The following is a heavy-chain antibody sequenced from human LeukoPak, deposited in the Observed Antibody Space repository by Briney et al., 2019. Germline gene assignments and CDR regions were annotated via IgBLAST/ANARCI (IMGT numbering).Heavy chain of an antibody. Sequence: SETLSLTCTVSGGSISSGGYYWSWIRQHPGKGLEWIGYIYYSGSTYYNPSLKSRVTISVDTSKNQFSLKLSSVTAADTAVYYCARGLGPSPNYGSGSYSMPPEHRNDYWGQGTLVTVSS. CDR1: GGSISSGGYY. V-gene: IGHV4-31*03. D-gene: IGHD3-10*01. CDR2: IYYSGST. J-gene: IGHJ4*02. CDR3: ARGLGPSPNYGSGSYSMPPEHRNDY.